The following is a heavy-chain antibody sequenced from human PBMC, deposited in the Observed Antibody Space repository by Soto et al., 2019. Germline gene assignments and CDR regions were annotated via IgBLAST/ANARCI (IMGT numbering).Heavy chain of an antibody. CDR3: AISLEWLYYFDY. D-gene: IGHD3-3*01. CDR1: GGTFSSYA. J-gene: IGHJ4*02. V-gene: IGHV1-69*13. CDR2: IIPIFGTA. Sequence: SVKVSCKASGGTFSSYAISWVRQAPGQGLEWMGGIIPIFGTANYAQKFQGRVTITADESTSTAYMELSSLRSEDTAVYYCAISLEWLYYFDYWGQGTLVTVSS.